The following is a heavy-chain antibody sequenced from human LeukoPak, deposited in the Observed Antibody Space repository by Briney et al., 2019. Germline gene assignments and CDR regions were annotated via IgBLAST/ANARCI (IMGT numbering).Heavy chain of an antibody. Sequence: PGGSLRLSCAASGFTLSDYGMHWVRQAPGKGLEWVAVISYEGINKYYADFVKGRFTISRDNARNTLYLQMDSLRAEDAAVYYCVKVNSSSWHNFDYWGQGTLVTVSS. CDR1: GFTLSDYG. CDR3: VKVNSSSWHNFDY. CDR2: ISYEGINK. J-gene: IGHJ4*02. D-gene: IGHD6-13*01. V-gene: IGHV3-30*18.